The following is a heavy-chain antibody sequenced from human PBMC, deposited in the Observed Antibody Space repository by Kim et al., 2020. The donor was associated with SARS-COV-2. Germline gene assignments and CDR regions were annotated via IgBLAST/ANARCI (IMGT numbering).Heavy chain of an antibody. J-gene: IGHJ4*01. CDR1: GFTFSSYS. CDR2: ITARRDPT. Sequence: GGSLRLSCPTSGFTFSSYSLAWVRQAPGKGLEWVSAITARRDPTYYTDPVKGRFTISRDNSKNMPFLQMNSLSADDAALYYCAGDMRGPEAGTWYFDSWG. CDR3: AGDMRGPEAGTWYFDS. D-gene: IGHD6-13*01. V-gene: IGHV3-23*01.